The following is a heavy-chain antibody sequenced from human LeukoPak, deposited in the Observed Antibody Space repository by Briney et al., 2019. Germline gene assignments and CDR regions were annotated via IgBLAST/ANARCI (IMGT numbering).Heavy chain of an antibody. V-gene: IGHV3-30*04. CDR3: ASSTYYYYMDV. CDR2: ISYDGSNK. D-gene: IGHD2-2*01. CDR1: GFTFSSYA. J-gene: IGHJ6*03. Sequence: GGPLRLSCAASGFTFSSYAMHWVRQAPGKGLEWVAVISYDGSNKYYADSVKGRFTISRDNSKNTLYLQMNSLRAEDTAVYYCASSTYYYYMDVWGKGTTVTVSS.